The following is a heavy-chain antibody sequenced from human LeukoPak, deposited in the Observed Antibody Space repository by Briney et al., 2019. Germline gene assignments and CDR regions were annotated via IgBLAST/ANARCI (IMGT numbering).Heavy chain of an antibody. CDR1: GGSFSGYY. V-gene: IGHV4-34*01. CDR2: INHSGST. CDR3: ARHIRDTAFAFDP. J-gene: IGHJ5*02. Sequence: PSETLSLTCAVYGGSFSGYYWSWIRQPPGKGLEWIGEINHSGSTNYNPSLKRRVTISVDTSKSQFSLKLSSVTAADTAVYSCARHIRDTAFAFDPWGRGALVTVSS. D-gene: IGHD2-21*01.